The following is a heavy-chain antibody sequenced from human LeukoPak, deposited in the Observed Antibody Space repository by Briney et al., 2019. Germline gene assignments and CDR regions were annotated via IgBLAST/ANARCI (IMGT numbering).Heavy chain of an antibody. CDR3: TSGLGYCSSTSCYAGSFGDY. Sequence: GGSLRLSCAASGFTFSSYSMNWVRQAPGKGLEWVGFIRSEAYGGTTEYAASVKGRFTISRDDSKSIAYLQMNSLNTEDTAVYYCTSGLGYCSSTSCYAGSFGDYWGQGTLVTVSS. V-gene: IGHV3-49*04. CDR2: IRSEAYGGTT. D-gene: IGHD2-2*01. J-gene: IGHJ4*02. CDR1: GFTFSSYS.